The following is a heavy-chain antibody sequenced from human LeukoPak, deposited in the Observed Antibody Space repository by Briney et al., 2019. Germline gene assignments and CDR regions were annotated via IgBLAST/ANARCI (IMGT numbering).Heavy chain of an antibody. CDR2: ISPNTGGT. D-gene: IGHD3-16*02. J-gene: IGHJ4*02. V-gene: IGHV1-2*06. CDR1: GCTFTSYY. CDR3: ARDHLRGESTGGYHFDQ. Sequence: ASVKVSCKASGCTFTSYYIHWVRQAPGQGLEWMGRISPNTGGTNYAQKFRGRVTMTRVTSISTAYMELTRLRSDDTAVFYCARDHLRGESTGGYHFDQWGQGTLVTVSS.